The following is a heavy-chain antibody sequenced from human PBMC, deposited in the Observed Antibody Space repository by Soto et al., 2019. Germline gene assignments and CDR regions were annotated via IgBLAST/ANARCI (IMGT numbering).Heavy chain of an antibody. CDR2: INPNSGGT. Sequence: ASVEVSCKASGYTFTGYYMHRVRQAPGQGLEWMGWINPNSGGTNYARKFQGRATMTRDTSISTAYMELSRLRSDDTAVYYCARDGPQYDILTGLDVWGQGTTVTVSS. D-gene: IGHD3-9*01. V-gene: IGHV1-2*02. J-gene: IGHJ6*02. CDR1: GYTFTGYY. CDR3: ARDGPQYDILTGLDV.